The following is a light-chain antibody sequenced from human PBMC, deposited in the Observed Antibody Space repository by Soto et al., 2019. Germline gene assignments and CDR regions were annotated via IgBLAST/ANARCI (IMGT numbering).Light chain of an antibody. CDR1: SSNIGSNP. CDR3: AAWDSSLNAHLL. CDR2: SNN. Sequence: QSVLTQPPSASGTPGQRVTISCSGSSSNIGSNPVNWYQQLPGTAPKLLIYSNNQRPSGVPDRFSGSKSGTSVSLAISALQSEDEADYYCAAWDSSLNAHLLFGGGTKLTVL. J-gene: IGLJ2*01. V-gene: IGLV1-44*01.